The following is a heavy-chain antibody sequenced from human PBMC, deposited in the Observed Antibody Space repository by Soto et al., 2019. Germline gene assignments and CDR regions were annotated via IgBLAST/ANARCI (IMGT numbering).Heavy chain of an antibody. J-gene: IGHJ4*02. CDR3: AKDRRAGGNYGFYSDF. D-gene: IGHD1-7*01. V-gene: IGHV3-23*01. CDR2: SSATGSGT. Sequence: EVQLLESGGGLVQPGGSLRLSCAASGFTFRSYGMTWVRQAPGKGLEWVSFSSATGSGTYYADSVKGRFTISRDNSKNTLYLQMTSLRADDTAVYYCAKDRRAGGNYGFYSDFWDQGALVIVSS. CDR1: GFTFRSYG.